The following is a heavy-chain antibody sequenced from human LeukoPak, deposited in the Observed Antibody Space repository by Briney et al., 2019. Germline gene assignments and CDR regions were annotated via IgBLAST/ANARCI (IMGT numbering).Heavy chain of an antibody. V-gene: IGHV3-30*02. D-gene: IGHD2-2*01. CDR3: AAYQLLNPYYFDY. CDR1: GFIFSRYG. Sequence: PGGSLRLPCAASGFIFSRYGMHWVRQAPGKGLEWMAFIRYDESNKNYADSVKGRFTISRDNSKNTLYLQMNSLRAEDTAVYYCAAYQLLNPYYFDYWGQGTLVTVSS. J-gene: IGHJ4*02. CDR2: IRYDESNK.